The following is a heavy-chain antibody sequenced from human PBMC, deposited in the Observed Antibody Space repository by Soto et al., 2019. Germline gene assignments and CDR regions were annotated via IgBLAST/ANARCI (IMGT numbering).Heavy chain of an antibody. CDR3: VSDRGYGHASVPYS. V-gene: IGHV3-30*03. CDR2: ISYDGGLQ. D-gene: IGHD5-18*01. J-gene: IGHJ4*02. Sequence: QAQLVESGGGVVKPGRSLRLSCAASGFTFSSYGMHWVRQAPGTGLGWVAVISYDGGLQHYADSVKGRFTISRDNSKNMVLLQMNSLRAEDTAVYYCVSDRGYGHASVPYSWGQGTLVSVSS. CDR1: GFTFSSYG.